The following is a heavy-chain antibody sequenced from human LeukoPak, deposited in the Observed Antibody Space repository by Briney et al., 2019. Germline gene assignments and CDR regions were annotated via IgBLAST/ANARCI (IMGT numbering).Heavy chain of an antibody. CDR3: AKWGDYDVLTGYYDSDY. V-gene: IGHV3-23*01. J-gene: IGHJ4*02. Sequence: GGSLRLSCAASGFTFSNYAMSWVRQAPGKGLEWASAVSGRDTSTYYTDSVKGRFTISRDNSKNTLYLQMNSLSAEDTAIYYCAKWGDYDVLTGYYDSDYWGQGTLVTVSS. CDR2: VSGRDTST. D-gene: IGHD3-9*01. CDR1: GFTFSNYA.